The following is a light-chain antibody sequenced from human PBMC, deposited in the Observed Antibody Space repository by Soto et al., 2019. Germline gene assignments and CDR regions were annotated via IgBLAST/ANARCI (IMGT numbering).Light chain of an antibody. V-gene: IGKV3-20*01. J-gene: IGKJ1*01. CDR3: QQYSSSSWT. CDR2: GVS. Sequence: EIVLTQSPGTLSLSPGERATLSCRASQSVSTSYLNWYQQKPGQGPRLLIYGVSNRATGIPDRFSGSGSGTDFTLTISRLEPEDFAVYYCQQYSSSSWTFDQGTKVEVK. CDR1: QSVSTSY.